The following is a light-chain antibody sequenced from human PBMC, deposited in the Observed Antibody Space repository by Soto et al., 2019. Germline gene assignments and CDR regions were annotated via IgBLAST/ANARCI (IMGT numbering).Light chain of an antibody. CDR1: QTVGMND. CDR3: QQRSNWPPIT. CDR2: DAS. V-gene: IGKV3-11*01. J-gene: IGKJ5*01. Sequence: EIVLTQSPDTLSLSPGERATLSCRASQTVGMNDLAWFQQKPGQAPRLLIYDASNRATGIPARFSGSGSGTDFTLTISSLEPEDFAVYYCQQRSNWPPITFGQGTRLEIK.